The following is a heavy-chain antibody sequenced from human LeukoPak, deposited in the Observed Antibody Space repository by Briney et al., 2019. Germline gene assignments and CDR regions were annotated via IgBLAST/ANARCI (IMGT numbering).Heavy chain of an antibody. Sequence: SQTLSLTCAISGDSVSSNSAAWNWIRQSPSRGLEWLGRTYYRCKWYNDYAVSVKSRITINPDTSKNQFSLQLNSVTPEDTAVYYCARDQGGVSYYDSSEGYFDYWGQGTLVTVSS. D-gene: IGHD3-22*01. CDR1: GDSVSSNSAA. V-gene: IGHV6-1*01. CDR3: ARDQGGVSYYDSSEGYFDY. CDR2: TYYRCKWYN. J-gene: IGHJ4*02.